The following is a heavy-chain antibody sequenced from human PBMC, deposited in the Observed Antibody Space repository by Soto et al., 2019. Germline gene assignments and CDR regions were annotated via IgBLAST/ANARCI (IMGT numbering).Heavy chain of an antibody. D-gene: IGHD3-22*01. CDR2: IYFRGTT. CDR3: ARMNYYDTSGYPFDY. J-gene: IGHJ4*02. V-gene: IGHV4-59*01. Sequence: PSETLSLTCTVSGGSISSYYWSWIRQPPGKGLEWIGYIYFRGTTNYNPSLKSRVTMSADTSKNQFSLKLNSVTAADTAVYYCARMNYYDTSGYPFDYGGQGMMVTVCS. CDR1: GGSISSYY.